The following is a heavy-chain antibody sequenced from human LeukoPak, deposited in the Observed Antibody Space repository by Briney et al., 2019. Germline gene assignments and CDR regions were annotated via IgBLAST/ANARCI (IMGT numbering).Heavy chain of an antibody. CDR2: ISFDGSNK. V-gene: IGHV3-30*04. D-gene: IGHD3-10*01. CDR3: ARSGDGSGTYPFDY. CDR1: GFTFSSFA. Sequence: LPGGSLRLSCAASGFTFSSFAMHWVRQAPGKGLEWVAIISFDGSNKNYADSVKGRFTLSRDNSKNTVYLQMNSLRTEDTAMYYCARSGDGSGTYPFDYWGQGTLVTVSS. J-gene: IGHJ4*02.